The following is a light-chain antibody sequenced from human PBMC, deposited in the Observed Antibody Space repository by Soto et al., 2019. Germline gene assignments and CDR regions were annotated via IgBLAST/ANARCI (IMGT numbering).Light chain of an antibody. CDR2: AAS. V-gene: IGKV1-17*01. CDR3: LQHNSYRWS. J-gene: IGKJ1*01. CDR1: QSISNH. Sequence: DIQMTQSPSSLSASVEDRVIITCRASQSISNHLNWYQQKPGKAPKLLIFAASSLQSGVPSRFSGSGSGTEFTLTISSLQPEDFATYYCLQHNSYRWSFGQGTKVDIK.